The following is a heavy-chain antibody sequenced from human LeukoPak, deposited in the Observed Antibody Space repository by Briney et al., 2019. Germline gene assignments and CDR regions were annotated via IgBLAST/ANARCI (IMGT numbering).Heavy chain of an antibody. V-gene: IGHV3-49*04. CDR2: IRSKAYGGTT. D-gene: IGHD3-22*01. CDR1: GFTFGDYA. J-gene: IGHJ4*02. CDR3: TRERYGSAYYGY. Sequence: GGSLRLSCTVSGFTFGDYAMSWVRQAPGKGLEWVGFIRSKAYGGTTEYAASVNGRFTISRDDSKSIADLQMNSLKTEDTAVYYCTRERYGSAYYGYWGQGILVTVSS.